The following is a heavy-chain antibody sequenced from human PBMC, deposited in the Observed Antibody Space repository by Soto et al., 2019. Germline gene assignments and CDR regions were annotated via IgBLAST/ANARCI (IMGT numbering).Heavy chain of an antibody. J-gene: IGHJ5*02. CDR2: VRGNGDPP. CDR3: ARDPPGATGTTGWYNWFDP. CDR1: VFTFSSYA. D-gene: IGHD1-1*01. V-gene: IGHV3-64*04. Sequence: LRLSCSASVFTFSSYAMPWVRQAPGKGLEYVSGVRGNGDPPFYADSVKGRVTMTRDTSISTAYMELSRLRSDDTAVYYCARDPPGATGTTGWYNWFDPWGQGTLVTVSS.